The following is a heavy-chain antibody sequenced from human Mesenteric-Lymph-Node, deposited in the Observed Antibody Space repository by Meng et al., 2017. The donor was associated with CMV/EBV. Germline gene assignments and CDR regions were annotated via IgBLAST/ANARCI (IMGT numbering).Heavy chain of an antibody. Sequence: GESLKISCAASGFTFSSYWMHWVRQAPGKGLVWVSRINSDGSSTSYADPVKGRFTISRDNSKNTLYLQMNSLRAEDTAVYYCAKEGAAVAGPFDYWGQGTLVTVSS. CDR3: AKEGAAVAGPFDY. CDR1: GFTFSSYW. D-gene: IGHD6-19*01. J-gene: IGHJ4*02. V-gene: IGHV3-74*01. CDR2: INSDGSST.